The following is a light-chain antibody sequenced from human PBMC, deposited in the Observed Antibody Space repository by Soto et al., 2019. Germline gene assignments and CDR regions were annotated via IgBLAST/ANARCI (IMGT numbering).Light chain of an antibody. Sequence: EIVLTQSLATLSLSPGERATLSCRASQSVRSYLAWYQQKPGQPPRLLIYDTSNRATGIPARFSGSGYGTDFTLTISSLDPEDFAVYYCQQRSNWPLVTFGPGTRVDIK. CDR2: DTS. J-gene: IGKJ3*01. V-gene: IGKV3-11*01. CDR1: QSVRSY. CDR3: QQRSNWPLVT.